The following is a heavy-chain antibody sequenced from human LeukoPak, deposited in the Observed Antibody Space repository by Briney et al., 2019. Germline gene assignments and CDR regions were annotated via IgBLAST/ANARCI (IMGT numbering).Heavy chain of an antibody. CDR3: ARTSSVDTALVGVHWFDP. CDR1: GDSISSGHY. Sequence: TSETLSLTCAVSGDSISSGHYWAWIRQPPGEGLEWIGSIFHSGSTYRNPSLRSRVTISLNTSKNQFSLILSSMTAADTAVYYCARTSSVDTALVGVHWFDPWGQGTLVTVSS. J-gene: IGHJ5*02. V-gene: IGHV4-38-2*01. D-gene: IGHD5-18*01. CDR2: IFHSGST.